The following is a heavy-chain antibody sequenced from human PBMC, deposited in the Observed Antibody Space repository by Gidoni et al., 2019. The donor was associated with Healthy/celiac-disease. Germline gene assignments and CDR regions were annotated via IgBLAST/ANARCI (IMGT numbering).Heavy chain of an antibody. CDR3: ARGPHSSGNTD. CDR2: INHSGST. CDR1: GGSFSGYY. Sequence: QVQLQQWGAGLLKPSETLSLTCAVYGGSFSGYYWSWIRQPPGKGLEWIGEINHSGSTNYNPSLKSRVTISVDTSKNQFSLKLSSVTAADTAVYYCARGPHSSGNTDWGQGTLVTVSS. V-gene: IGHV4-34*01. J-gene: IGHJ4*02. D-gene: IGHD6-19*01.